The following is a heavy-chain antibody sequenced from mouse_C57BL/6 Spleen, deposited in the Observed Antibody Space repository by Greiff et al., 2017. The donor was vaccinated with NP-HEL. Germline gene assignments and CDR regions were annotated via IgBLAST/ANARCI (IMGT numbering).Heavy chain of an antibody. CDR3: ARTDANWGAY. CDR2: IDPSDSYT. V-gene: IGHV1-59*01. Sequence: QVQLQQPGAGLVRPGTSVKLSCKASGYTFTSYWMHWVKQRPGQGLEWIGVIDPSDSYTNYKQKFKGKATLTVDTSSSTAYMQLSSLTSEDSAVYYCARTDANWGAYWGQGTLVTVSA. D-gene: IGHD4-1*01. CDR1: GYTFTSYW. J-gene: IGHJ3*01.